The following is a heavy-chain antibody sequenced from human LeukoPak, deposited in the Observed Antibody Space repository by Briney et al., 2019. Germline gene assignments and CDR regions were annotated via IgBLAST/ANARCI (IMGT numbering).Heavy chain of an antibody. CDR1: GFTFSSYA. Sequence: GGSLRLSCAASGFTFSSYAMHWVRQVPGKGLEYVSAISSNGGSTYYANSEKGRFTISRDNSKNTLYLQMGSLRAEDMAVYYCARAVRIAAREDWFDPWGQGTLVTVSS. V-gene: IGHV3-64*01. D-gene: IGHD6-6*01. J-gene: IGHJ5*02. CDR3: ARAVRIAAREDWFDP. CDR2: ISSNGGST.